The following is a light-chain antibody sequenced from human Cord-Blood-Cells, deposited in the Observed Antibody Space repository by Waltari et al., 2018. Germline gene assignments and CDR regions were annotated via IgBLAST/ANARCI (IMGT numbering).Light chain of an antibody. J-gene: IGKJ2*01. CDR1: QSMSSY. V-gene: IGKV1-39*01. CDR3: QQSYSTPYT. CDR2: AAS. Sequence: EIQMTQSPASLSASVGDRVTSTCRASQSMSSYLNWYQQKPGKAPKLLIYAASSWQSGVPSRFSGSGSGTDFTLTISSLQPEDFATYYCQQSYSTPYTFGQGTKLEIK.